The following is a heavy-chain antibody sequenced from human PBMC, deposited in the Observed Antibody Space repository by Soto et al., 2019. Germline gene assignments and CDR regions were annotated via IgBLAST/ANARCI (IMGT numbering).Heavy chain of an antibody. Sequence: SETLSLTCAVYGGSFSGYYWSWIRQPPGKGLEWIGEINHSGSTNYNPSLKSRVTISVDTSKNQFSLKLSSVTAADTAVYYCASQPAYSSSWFDPWGQGTLVTVSS. CDR3: ASQPAYSSSWFDP. V-gene: IGHV4-34*01. CDR1: GGSFSGYY. J-gene: IGHJ5*02. D-gene: IGHD6-13*01. CDR2: INHSGST.